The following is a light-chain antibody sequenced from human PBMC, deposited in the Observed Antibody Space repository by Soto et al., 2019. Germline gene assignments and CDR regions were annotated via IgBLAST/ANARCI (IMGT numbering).Light chain of an antibody. J-gene: IGKJ4*01. Sequence: IQMTQSPSSVSASVGDRVTITCRASQDISTWLAWFQQKPGEAPRPLIYTASSLHSGVPSRFSGSGSGTDFTLTISSLQPEDFATYYCQQGNSFPLTFGGGTKVEIK. CDR2: TAS. CDR1: QDISTW. CDR3: QQGNSFPLT. V-gene: IGKV1-12*01.